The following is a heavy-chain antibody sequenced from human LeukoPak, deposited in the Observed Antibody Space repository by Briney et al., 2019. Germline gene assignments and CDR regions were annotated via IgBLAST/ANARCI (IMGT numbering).Heavy chain of an antibody. J-gene: IGHJ5*02. Sequence: GASVKVSCKASGYTFTGYYMHWVRQAPGQGLEWMGCINPNSGGTNYAQKFQGRVTMTRDPSMSTAYMELSRLRSDDTAVYYCAREKNYYGSGSYEGVYWFDPWGQGTLVTVSS. CDR3: AREKNYYGSGSYEGVYWFDP. D-gene: IGHD3-10*01. CDR1: GYTFTGYY. CDR2: INPNSGGT. V-gene: IGHV1-2*02.